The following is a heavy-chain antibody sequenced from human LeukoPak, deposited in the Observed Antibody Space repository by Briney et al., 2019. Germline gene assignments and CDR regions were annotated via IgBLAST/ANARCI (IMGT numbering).Heavy chain of an antibody. CDR1: GFTFSDHY. J-gene: IGHJ4*02. CDR2: ISDGGTTI. V-gene: IGHV3-11*01. CDR3: AREYSGLDY. D-gene: IGHD5-12*01. Sequence: GGSLRLSCAASGFTFSDHYMTWIRQAPGKGLEWVSYISDGGTTINYADSVKGRFSISRDNGKNLVFLQMSSLRAEDTAIYYCAREYSGLDYWGQGTLVIVSS.